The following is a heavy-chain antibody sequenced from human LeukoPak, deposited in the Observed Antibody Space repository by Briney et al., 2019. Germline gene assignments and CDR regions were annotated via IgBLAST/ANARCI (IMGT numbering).Heavy chain of an antibody. D-gene: IGHD6-6*01. V-gene: IGHV7-4-1*02. CDR2: INTNTGNP. CDR3: ARANNEYNSFLDAYYFDF. CDR1: GYTFTSYA. J-gene: IGHJ4*02. Sequence: ASVKVSCKASGYTFTSYAMHWVRQAPGQGLEWIGWINTNTGNPRYAQGFTGRFVFSLDTSVSTAYLQISSLKAEDTAVYYCARANNEYNSFLDAYYFDFWGQGTLVTVSS.